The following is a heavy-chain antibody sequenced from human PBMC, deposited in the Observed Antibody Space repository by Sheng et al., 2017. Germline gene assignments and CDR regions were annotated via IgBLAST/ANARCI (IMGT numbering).Heavy chain of an antibody. CDR3: AKERYYYDSSGHQYYLDY. CDR1: GFTFSSYA. J-gene: IGHJ4*02. CDR2: ISGSGGTT. V-gene: IGHV3-23*01. D-gene: IGHD3-22*01. Sequence: EVQLLESGGGLVQPGGSPRLSCAASGFTFSSYAMSWVRQAPGKGLEWVSAISGSGGTTYYADSVKGRFTISRDNSKNTLYLQLNRLRAEDTAVYYCAKERYYYDSSGHQYYLDYWGQGTLVTVSS.